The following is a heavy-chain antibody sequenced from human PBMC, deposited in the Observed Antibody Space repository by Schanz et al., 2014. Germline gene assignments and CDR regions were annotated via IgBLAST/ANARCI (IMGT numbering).Heavy chain of an antibody. CDR3: ARRYSGRYCFDY. Sequence: EVQLVESGGGLIQPGGSLRLSCAASGITFSDYAMNWVRQAPGQGLEWLSYISGSGNTIYYADSVKGRFTISRDNAKNSLSLQMDRLRDEDTAVYYCARRYSGRYCFDYWGQGTLVAVSS. CDR1: GITFSDYA. V-gene: IGHV3-48*02. CDR2: ISGSGNTI. J-gene: IGHJ4*02. D-gene: IGHD1-26*01.